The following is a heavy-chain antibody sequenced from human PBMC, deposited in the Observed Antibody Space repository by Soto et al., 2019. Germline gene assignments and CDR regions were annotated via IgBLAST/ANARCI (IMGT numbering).Heavy chain of an antibody. CDR2: ISAYNGNT. V-gene: IGHV1-18*01. CDR1: GYTFTNFG. Sequence: GASVKVSCKASGYTFTNFGISWVRQAPGQGLEWMGWISAYNGNTNYAQNFQGRVTMTRDTSTSTVYMELSSLRSEDTAVYYCARVYCSGGSCYSIDYWGQGTLVTVSS. D-gene: IGHD2-15*01. J-gene: IGHJ4*02. CDR3: ARVYCSGGSCYSIDY.